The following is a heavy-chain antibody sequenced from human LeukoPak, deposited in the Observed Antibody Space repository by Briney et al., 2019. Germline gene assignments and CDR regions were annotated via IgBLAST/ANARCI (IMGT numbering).Heavy chain of an antibody. V-gene: IGHV3-33*01. D-gene: IGHD5/OR15-5a*01. J-gene: IGHJ4*02. CDR1: GFTFSSYG. Sequence: GGSLRLSCAASGFTFSSYGMHWVRQAPGKGLEWVAVIWYDGSNKYYADSVKGRFTISRDNSKNMLYLQMNSLRAEDTAVYYCARDPSLRVTLDYWGQGTLVTVSS. CDR3: ARDPSLRVTLDY. CDR2: IWYDGSNK.